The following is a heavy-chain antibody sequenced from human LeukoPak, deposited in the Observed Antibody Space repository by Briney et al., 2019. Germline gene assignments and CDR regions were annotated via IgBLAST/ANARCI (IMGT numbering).Heavy chain of an antibody. CDR2: IIPILGIA. V-gene: IGHV1-69*04. CDR3: ATPAGSSSLVFDY. J-gene: IGHJ4*02. CDR1: AGTFISYA. Sequence: GGSVQFSCKASAGTFISYAISWVRQGRGQGLEWMGRIIPILGIANYAQKFQGRVTITADKSTSTAYMELSSLRSEDTAVYYCATPAGSSSLVFDYWGQGTLVTVSS. D-gene: IGHD6-13*01.